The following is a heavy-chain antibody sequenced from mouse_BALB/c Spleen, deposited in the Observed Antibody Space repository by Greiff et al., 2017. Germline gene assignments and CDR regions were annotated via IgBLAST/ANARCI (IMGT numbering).Heavy chain of an antibody. CDR1: GFTFSSYA. D-gene: IGHD1-1*01. CDR3: ARGEDYYYGSSYWYFDV. V-gene: IGHV5-6-5*01. Sequence: EVKVVESGGGLVKPGGSLKLSCAASGFTFSSYAMSWVRQTPEKRLEWVASISSGGSTYYPDRVKGRFTISRDNARNILYLQMSSLRSEDTAMYYCARGEDYYYGSSYWYFDVWGAGTTVTVSS. CDR2: ISSGGST. J-gene: IGHJ1*01.